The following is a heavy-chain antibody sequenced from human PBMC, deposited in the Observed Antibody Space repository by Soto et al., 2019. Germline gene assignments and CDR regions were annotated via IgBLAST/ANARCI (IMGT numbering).Heavy chain of an antibody. J-gene: IGHJ4*02. V-gene: IGHV3-73*01. CDR3: SRLDESTGYDYVGFDS. CDR2: IRSKANTYAT. D-gene: IGHD3-22*01. CDR1: GFTFSGSA. Sequence: GGSLRLSCAASGFTFSGSAIHWVRQASGKGLEWVGRIRSKANTYATAYAASVKGRFAISRDDSKNTAYLQMNSLKTEDTAVYFCSRLDESTGYDYVGFDSWGQGTLVTVSS.